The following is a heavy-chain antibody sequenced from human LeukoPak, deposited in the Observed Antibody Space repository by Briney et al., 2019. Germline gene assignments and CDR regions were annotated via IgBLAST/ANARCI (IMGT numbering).Heavy chain of an antibody. V-gene: IGHV4-59*01. CDR2: IHYSGST. CDR1: GGSISTYY. D-gene: IGHD1-26*01. J-gene: IGHJ4*02. Sequence: PSETLSLTCTDPGGSISTYYWSWIRHPPGKGLEWIGYIHYSGSTKYNPSLKSRVTISVDTSKNQFSLKLSSVTAAGTAVYYCAREERGCFDYWGQGTLVTVSS. CDR3: AREERGCFDY.